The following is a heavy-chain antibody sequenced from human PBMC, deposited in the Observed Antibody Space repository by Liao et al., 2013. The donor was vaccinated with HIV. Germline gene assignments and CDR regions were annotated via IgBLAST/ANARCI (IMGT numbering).Heavy chain of an antibody. V-gene: IGHV4-59*02. CDR1: GDSVTSSY. J-gene: IGHJ4*02. CDR2: LSDSGST. D-gene: IGHD1-1*01. Sequence: QVQLQESGPGLVKPAETLSLSCTVSGDSVTSSYWSWIRQSPGKGLEWIGYLSDSGSTTYSPSLKSRVTISLDTSKKEFSLKLTSVTAADMAFYYCARAYNWKDGRVSFDSWAQGTLVTVSS. CDR3: ARAYNWKDGRVSFDS.